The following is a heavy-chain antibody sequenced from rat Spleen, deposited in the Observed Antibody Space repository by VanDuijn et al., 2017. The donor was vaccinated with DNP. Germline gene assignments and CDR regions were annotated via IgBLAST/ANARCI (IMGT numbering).Heavy chain of an antibody. CDR2: ISTGGGSS. CDR3: ARGGRSYFDY. V-gene: IGHV5-46*01. CDR1: GFTFSRFP. Sequence: EVQLVESGGGLVQPGRSMNLSCAASGFTFSRFPMAWVRQTPTRGLEWVAAISTGGGSSYYPDSVKGRFTISRDNAKSTLYLQMNSLRSEDTASYYCARGGRSYFDYWGQGVMVTVSS. J-gene: IGHJ2*01. D-gene: IGHD1-11*01.